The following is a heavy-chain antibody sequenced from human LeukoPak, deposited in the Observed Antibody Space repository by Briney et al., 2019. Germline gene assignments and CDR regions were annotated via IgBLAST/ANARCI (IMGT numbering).Heavy chain of an antibody. CDR2: VNPSDSGT. V-gene: IGHV1-46*01. D-gene: IGHD2-2*01. Sequence: ASVKVPCKASGYTFTSYYMHWVRQAPGQGLEWMGKVNPSDSGTSYAQKFQGRVRLPRAKSTHTVCLALSSLRSADTAVYHCARGRGTYCSSTSCYHDFDYWGQGTLVTVSS. CDR1: GYTFTSYY. CDR3: ARGRGTYCSSTSCYHDFDY. J-gene: IGHJ4*02.